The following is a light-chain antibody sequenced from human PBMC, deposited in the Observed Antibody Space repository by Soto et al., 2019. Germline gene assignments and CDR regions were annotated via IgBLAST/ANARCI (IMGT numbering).Light chain of an antibody. CDR3: QQYNNWPWT. V-gene: IGKV3-15*01. Sequence: EIVLTQSPAPLSGSPGERATLSCRASQSVATNLAWYQQKPGQAPRLLIYGASTRATGIPARFSGSGSGTDFTLTISSLQSVDFAVYSCQQYNNWPWTFGQGTKVDIK. J-gene: IGKJ1*01. CDR2: GAS. CDR1: QSVATN.